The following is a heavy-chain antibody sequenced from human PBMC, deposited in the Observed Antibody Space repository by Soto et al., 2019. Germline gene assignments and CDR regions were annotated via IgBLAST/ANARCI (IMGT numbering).Heavy chain of an antibody. CDR2: INRSGST. J-gene: IGHJ5*02. V-gene: IGHV4-34*01. CDR3: ARMGIWFGELGLDP. D-gene: IGHD3-10*01. CDR1: GGSFSGYY. Sequence: QVQLQQWGAGLLKPSETLSLTCAVYGGSFSGYYWSWIRQPPGKGLEWIGEINRSGSTNYNPSLMSRVTISVDTSKNQFSLKLSSVTAADTAVYYCARMGIWFGELGLDPWGQGTLVTVSS.